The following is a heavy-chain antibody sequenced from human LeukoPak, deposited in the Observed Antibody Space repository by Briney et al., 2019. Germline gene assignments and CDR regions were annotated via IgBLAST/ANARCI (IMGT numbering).Heavy chain of an antibody. V-gene: IGHV3-23*01. CDR3: ARDISYCGGDCAPYYFDY. Sequence: GGSLRLSCAASGFTFSNYAMSWVRQAPGKGLEWVSSISGSGTSTYYADSEKGRFTISRDNSKNTLYLQMNGLRAEDTAVYYCARDISYCGGDCAPYYFDYWGQGTLVTVSS. D-gene: IGHD2-21*02. J-gene: IGHJ4*02. CDR2: ISGSGTST. CDR1: GFTFSNYA.